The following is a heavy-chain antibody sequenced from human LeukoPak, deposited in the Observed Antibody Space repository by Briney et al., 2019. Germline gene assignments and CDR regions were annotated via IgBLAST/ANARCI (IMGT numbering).Heavy chain of an antibody. CDR3: ATEENYGNDAFDI. D-gene: IGHD3-10*01. V-gene: IGHV1-69*05. Sequence: ASVKVSCKASGGTFSSYAISWVRQAPGQGLEWMGGIIPIFGTANYAQKLQGRVTMTTDTSTSTAYIELRSLRSYDTPVEYCATEENYGNDAFDIWGQGTMVTVSS. CDR2: IIPIFGTA. J-gene: IGHJ3*02. CDR1: GGTFSSYA.